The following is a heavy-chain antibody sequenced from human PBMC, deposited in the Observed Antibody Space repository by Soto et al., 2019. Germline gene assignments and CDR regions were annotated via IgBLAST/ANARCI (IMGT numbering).Heavy chain of an antibody. J-gene: IGHJ4*02. D-gene: IGHD3-10*01. Sequence: QVQLVQSGAEVKKPGSSVKVSCKASGGTFSSYAISWVRQAPGQGLEWMGGIIPIFGTANYAQKFKGRVTITADESTSTADRELSSLRSEDTAVYYCARRGAMTMLFDYWGQGTLVTVSS. CDR2: IIPIFGTA. V-gene: IGHV1-69*01. CDR3: ARRGAMTMLFDY. CDR1: GGTFSSYA.